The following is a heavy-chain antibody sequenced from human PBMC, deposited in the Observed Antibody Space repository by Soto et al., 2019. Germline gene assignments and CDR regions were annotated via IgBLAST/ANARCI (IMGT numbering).Heavy chain of an antibody. CDR2: ISGYSGIT. J-gene: IGHJ4*02. CDR1: DYTFTRNG. D-gene: IGHD6-19*01. V-gene: IGHV1-18*01. Sequence: QVQLVQSGAEVKKPGASVKVSCKASDYTFTRNGISWVRQAPGQGLEGMGWISGYSGITNYAQKFQGRVTMTTDTPSGTAYMERRSLRSDDTAVYYCATFYSSGWPRYHLDNWGQGTLVTVSS. CDR3: ATFYSSGWPRYHLDN.